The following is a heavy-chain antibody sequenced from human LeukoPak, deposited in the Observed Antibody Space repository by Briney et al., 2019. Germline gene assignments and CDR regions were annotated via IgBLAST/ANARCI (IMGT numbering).Heavy chain of an antibody. V-gene: IGHV1-69*05. J-gene: IGHJ4*02. CDR1: GGTFNSYA. CDR2: IIPIFGTA. CDR3: ARGPELERFDY. Sequence: SVKVSCKDSGGTFNSYAISWVRHGPGRGLEWMGGIIPIFGTANYAQKFQGRVTITTDESTSTAYMERSSLRSEDTAVYYCARGPELERFDYWGQGTLVTVSS. D-gene: IGHD1-1*01.